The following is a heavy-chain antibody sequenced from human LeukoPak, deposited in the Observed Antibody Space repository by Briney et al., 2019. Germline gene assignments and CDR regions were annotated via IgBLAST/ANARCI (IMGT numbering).Heavy chain of an antibody. Sequence: SETLSLTCAVYGGSFSGYYWSWIRQPPGKGLEWIGEINHRGSTNYNPSLKRRVTISVDTSTNQFSLKLSSLPAADTAVYYCASVLVVPAANPGYYYYYMDVWGKGTTVTVSS. CDR2: INHRGST. D-gene: IGHD2-2*01. CDR1: GGSFSGYY. J-gene: IGHJ6*03. CDR3: ASVLVVPAANPGYYYYYMDV. V-gene: IGHV4-34*01.